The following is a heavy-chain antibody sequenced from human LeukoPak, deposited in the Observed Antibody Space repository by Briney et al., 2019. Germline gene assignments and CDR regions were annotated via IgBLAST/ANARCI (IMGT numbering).Heavy chain of an antibody. CDR2: ISAYNGNT. D-gene: IGHD2-8*01. J-gene: IGHJ4*02. CDR1: GYTFTGYY. V-gene: IGHV1-18*04. Sequence: ASVKVSCKASGYTFTGYYMHWVRQAPGQGLEWMGWISAYNGNTNYAQKLQGRVTMTTDTSTSTAYMELRSLRSDDTAVYYCASVSTSGFQVFDYWGQGTLVPVSS. CDR3: ASVSTSGFQVFDY.